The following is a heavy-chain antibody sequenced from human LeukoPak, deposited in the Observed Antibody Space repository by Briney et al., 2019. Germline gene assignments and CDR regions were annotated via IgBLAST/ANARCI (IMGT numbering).Heavy chain of an antibody. CDR3: ARVAEMATITSYFDY. J-gene: IGHJ4*02. D-gene: IGHD5-12*01. CDR1: GGSFSGYY. V-gene: IGHV4-34*01. CDR2: INHSGST. Sequence: PSETLSLTCAVYGGSFSGYYWSWIRQPPGKGLEWIGEINHSGSTNYNPSLKSRVTISVDTSKNQFSLKLSSVTAADTAVYYCARVAEMATITSYFDYWGREPWSPSPQ.